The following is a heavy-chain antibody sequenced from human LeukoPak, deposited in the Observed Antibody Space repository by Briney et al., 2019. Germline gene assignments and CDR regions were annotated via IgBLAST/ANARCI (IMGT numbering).Heavy chain of an antibody. CDR1: GFTFSSYA. Sequence: GGSLRLSCAASGFTFSSYAMSWVRQAPEKGLEWVSAISGSGGSTYYADSVKGRFTISRDNSKNTLYLQMNSLRAEDTAVYYCANVPATDYYYYGMDVWGQGTTVTVSS. D-gene: IGHD2-15*01. V-gene: IGHV3-23*01. J-gene: IGHJ6*02. CDR2: ISGSGGST. CDR3: ANVPATDYYYYGMDV.